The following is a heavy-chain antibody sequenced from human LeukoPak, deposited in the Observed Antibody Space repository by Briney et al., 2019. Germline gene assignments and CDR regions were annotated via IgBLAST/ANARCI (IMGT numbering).Heavy chain of an antibody. CDR2: IYSNGRT. CDR1: GFTVSNNY. CDR3: ARGGSYRLDY. V-gene: IGHV3-53*01. J-gene: IGHJ4*02. D-gene: IGHD1-26*01. Sequence: PGGSLRLSCAASGFTVSNNYMRWVRQAPGKGLEWVSLIYSNGRTDYTDSVKGRFSISRDNSKNTMYLQMNSLRAEDTAMYYCARGGSYRLDYWGQGTLVTVSS.